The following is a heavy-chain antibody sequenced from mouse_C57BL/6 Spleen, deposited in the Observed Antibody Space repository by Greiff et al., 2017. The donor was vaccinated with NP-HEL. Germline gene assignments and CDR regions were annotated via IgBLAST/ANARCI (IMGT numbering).Heavy chain of an antibody. CDR1: GFTFSNYW. D-gene: IGHD4-1*01. J-gene: IGHJ3*01. V-gene: IGHV6-3*01. CDR2: IRLKSDNYAT. Sequence: EVQLQESGGGLVQPGGSMKLSCVASGFTFSNYWMNWVRQSPEKGLEWVAQIRLKSDNYATHYAESVKGRFTISRDDSKSSVYLQMNNLRAEDTGIYYCNNVIWDEAWFAYWGQGTLVTVSA. CDR3: NNVIWDEAWFAY.